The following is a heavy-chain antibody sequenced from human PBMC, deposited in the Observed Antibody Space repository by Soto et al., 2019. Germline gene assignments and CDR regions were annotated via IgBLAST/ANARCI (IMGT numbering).Heavy chain of an antibody. CDR3: ARGPVNVYQLLSPLAP. J-gene: IGHJ5*02. CDR2: IIPILGIA. Sequence: GASVKVSCKASGGTFSSYTISWVRQAPGQGLEWMGRIIPILGIANYAQKFQGRVTITADKSTSTAYMELSSLRSEDTAVYYCARGPVNVYQLLSPLAPWGQGTLVTVSS. CDR1: GGTFSSYT. D-gene: IGHD2-2*01. V-gene: IGHV1-69*02.